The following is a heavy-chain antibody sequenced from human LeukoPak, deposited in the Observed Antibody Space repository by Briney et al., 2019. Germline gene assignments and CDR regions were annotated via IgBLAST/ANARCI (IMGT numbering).Heavy chain of an antibody. J-gene: IGHJ4*02. CDR1: GGSISSGGYY. CDR2: IYYSGST. D-gene: IGHD3-22*01. Sequence: PSQTLSLTCTVSGGSISSGGYYWSWIRQHPGKGLEWIGYIYYSGSTYYNPSLKSRVTISVDTSKNQFSLKLSSVTAADTAVYYCAGAAGDDSSGYYKFDYWGQGTLVTVSS. V-gene: IGHV4-31*03. CDR3: AGAAGDDSSGYYKFDY.